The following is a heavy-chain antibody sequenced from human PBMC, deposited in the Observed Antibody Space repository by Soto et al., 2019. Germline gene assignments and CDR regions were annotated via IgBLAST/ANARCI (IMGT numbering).Heavy chain of an antibody. CDR3: ATGVIAARPGKDYYYYYGMDV. D-gene: IGHD6-6*01. CDR2: FDPEDGET. J-gene: IGHJ6*02. V-gene: IGHV1-24*01. CDR1: GYTLTELS. Sequence: ASVKVSCKVSGYTLTELSMHWVRQAPGKGLEWMGGFDPEDGETIYAQKFQGRVTMTEDTSTDTAYMELSSLRSEDTAVYYCATGVIAARPGKDYYYYYGMDVWGQGTTVTVYS.